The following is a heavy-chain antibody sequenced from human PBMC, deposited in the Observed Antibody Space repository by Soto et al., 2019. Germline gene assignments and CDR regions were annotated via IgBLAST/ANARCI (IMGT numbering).Heavy chain of an antibody. V-gene: IGHV3-48*03. D-gene: IGHD6-13*01. CDR3: ARGRLKALGSRWFPHPNGFDS. CDR1: GFTFNSYE. J-gene: IGHJ5*01. CDR2: ISAIGSTK. Sequence: PGGSLRLSCAASGFTFNSYEMNWVRQAPGKGLEWVSYISAIGSTKYYAASLKGRFTISRDNAKNSLYLQMNSLRAEDTAVYYCARGRLKALGSRWFPHPNGFDSWGQGTLVTVSS.